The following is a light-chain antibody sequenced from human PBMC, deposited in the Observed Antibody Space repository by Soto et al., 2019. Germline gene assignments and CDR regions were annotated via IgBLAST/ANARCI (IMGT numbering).Light chain of an antibody. CDR1: SSDVGGYNY. V-gene: IGLV2-8*01. Sequence: QSALTQPPSASGSPGQSVTISCTGTSSDVGGYNYVSWYQQHPGKAPKLMIYEVSKRPSGVPDRFSGSKSGNTASLTVSGLQAEDEADYYCISYAGSNLLYVFGTGTKSPS. CDR2: EVS. J-gene: IGLJ1*01. CDR3: ISYAGSNLLYV.